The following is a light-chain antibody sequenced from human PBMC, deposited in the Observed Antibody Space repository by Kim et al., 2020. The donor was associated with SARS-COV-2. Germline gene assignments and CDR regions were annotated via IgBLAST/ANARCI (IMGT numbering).Light chain of an antibody. CDR3: HQSTRFPIT. J-gene: IGKJ5*01. Sequence: VTPKEKVTITCRASESIGGSLHWYQQKPGQSPKSLIKYASQPISGVPSRFSGSGSGTDFTLTINGLEAEDAATYYCHQSTRFPITFGQGTRLEIK. CDR2: YAS. CDR1: ESIGGS. V-gene: IGKV6-21*02.